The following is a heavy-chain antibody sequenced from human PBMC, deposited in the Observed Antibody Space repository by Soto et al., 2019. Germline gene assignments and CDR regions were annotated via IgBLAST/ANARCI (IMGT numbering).Heavy chain of an antibody. J-gene: IGHJ6*02. CDR3: ASPTGRYFDWLLAPTDYYYGMDV. CDR1: GYTFTSYG. CDR2: ISAYNGNT. D-gene: IGHD3-9*01. Sequence: ASVKVSCKASGYTFTSYGISWVRQAPGQGLEWMGWISAYNGNTNYAQKLQGRVTMTTDTSTSTAYMELRSLRSDDTAVYYCASPTGRYFDWLLAPTDYYYGMDVWGQGTTVTVSS. V-gene: IGHV1-18*01.